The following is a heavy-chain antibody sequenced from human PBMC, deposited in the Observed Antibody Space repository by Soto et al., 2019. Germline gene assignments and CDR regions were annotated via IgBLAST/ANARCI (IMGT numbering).Heavy chain of an antibody. D-gene: IGHD6-13*01. CDR2: FDPEDGET. CDR3: ATRVQRTFNWFDP. CDR1: GYSMSKLS. Sequence: SEKVDCKVPGYSMSKLSMHWGRQAPGKGLEWMGGFDPEDGETIYAQKFQGRVTMTEDPSKDTAYMEMSSLRSEYTAVYYCATRVQRTFNWFDPWGQGTLVTGSA. V-gene: IGHV1-24*01. J-gene: IGHJ5*02.